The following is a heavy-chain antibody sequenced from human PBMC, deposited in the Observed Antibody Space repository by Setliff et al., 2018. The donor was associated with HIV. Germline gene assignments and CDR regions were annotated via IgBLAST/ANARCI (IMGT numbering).Heavy chain of an antibody. CDR2: IIPIFGTG. J-gene: IGHJ3*02. D-gene: IGHD4-4*01. CDR1: GGTFSNYA. V-gene: IGHV1-69*13. Sequence: GASVKVSCKASGGTFSNYAISWVRQAPGQGLEWMGGIIPIFGTGMYAQKFQGRVTITADESTTTAYMELSSLRSEDTAVYYCAMSMTTYPVSRAFDIWGQGTMVTVSS. CDR3: AMSMTTYPVSRAFDI.